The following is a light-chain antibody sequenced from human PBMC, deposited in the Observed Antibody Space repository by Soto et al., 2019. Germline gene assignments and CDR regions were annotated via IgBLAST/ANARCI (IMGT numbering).Light chain of an antibody. CDR1: QSLLYNNTYNY. Sequence: EIVMTQSPLTLPVTPGEPASISCRSSQSLLYNNTYNYLDWYVQKPGQSPQLLIYFGSNRAPGVPDRFSGSGSGTDFTLKIHRVEAEDVGTYYCMQALQSRTCGQGTRLE. V-gene: IGKV2-28*01. CDR3: MQALQSRT. J-gene: IGKJ5*01. CDR2: FGS.